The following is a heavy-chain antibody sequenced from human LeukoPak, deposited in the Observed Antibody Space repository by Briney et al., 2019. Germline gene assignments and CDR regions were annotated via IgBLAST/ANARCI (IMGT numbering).Heavy chain of an antibody. CDR1: GGSISSYY. CDR3: ARHAVRTYYYYYYMDV. D-gene: IGHD6-19*01. J-gene: IGHJ6*03. CDR2: IYTSGGT. Sequence: SETLSLTCTVSGGSISSYYGSWIRQPPGKGLEWIGYIYTSGGTNYNPSLKSRVTISVDTSKNQFSLKLSSVTAADTAVYYCARHAVRTYYYYYYMDVWGKGTTVTVSS. V-gene: IGHV4-59*08.